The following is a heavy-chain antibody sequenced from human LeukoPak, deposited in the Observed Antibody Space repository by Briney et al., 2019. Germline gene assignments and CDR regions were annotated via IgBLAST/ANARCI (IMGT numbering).Heavy chain of an antibody. Sequence: ASVKVSCKASGYTFTGYYMHWVRQAPGQGLEWMGWINPNSGGTNYAQKFQGRVTMTRETSNSTAYMELSRLRSDDTAVYYCARVGGSSWYGLGWFDPWGQGTLVTVSS. J-gene: IGHJ5*02. CDR3: ARVGGSSWYGLGWFDP. D-gene: IGHD6-13*01. V-gene: IGHV1-2*02. CDR1: GYTFTGYY. CDR2: INPNSGGT.